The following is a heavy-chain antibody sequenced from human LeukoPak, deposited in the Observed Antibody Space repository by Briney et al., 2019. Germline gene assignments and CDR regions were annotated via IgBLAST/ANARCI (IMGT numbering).Heavy chain of an antibody. J-gene: IGHJ4*02. D-gene: IGHD6-13*01. V-gene: IGHV3-21*01. CDR1: VFTFSSYS. CDR2: ISSKSRYI. Sequence: PGGSLRLSCAASVFTFSSYSMSWVRQAPGGGLERFYSISSKSRYINYADSAKSTLTISRNNAKNSLYVEMNSLRAEDKAVYYCARPMAASVFDYWGQGTLVTVSS. CDR3: ARPMAASVFDY.